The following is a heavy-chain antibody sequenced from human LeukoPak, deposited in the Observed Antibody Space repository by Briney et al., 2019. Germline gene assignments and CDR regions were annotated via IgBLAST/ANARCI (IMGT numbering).Heavy chain of an antibody. D-gene: IGHD3-3*01. Sequence: GGSLRLSCAASGFTFSSYAMSWVRQAPGKGLEWVSAISGSAGSTYYADSVKGRFTISRDNSKNTLYVQMNSLRAEDTALYYCAKVDGITIFEVFDYWGQGTLVTVSS. V-gene: IGHV3-23*01. CDR1: GFTFSSYA. J-gene: IGHJ4*02. CDR3: AKVDGITIFEVFDY. CDR2: ISGSAGST.